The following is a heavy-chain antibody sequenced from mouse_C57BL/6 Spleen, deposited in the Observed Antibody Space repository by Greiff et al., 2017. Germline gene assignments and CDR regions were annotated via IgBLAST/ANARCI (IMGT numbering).Heavy chain of an antibody. CDR1: GFTFSDSG. CDR2: ISSGSSTI. Sequence: EVKVVESGGGLVKPGGSLKLSCAASGFTFSDSGMHWGRQAPEKGLEWVAYISSGSSTIYYADTVKGRFTVSRDNAKNTLFLQMTSLRSEDTAMYYCARDCCYAMDYWGQGTSVTVSS. J-gene: IGHJ4*01. V-gene: IGHV5-17*01. CDR3: ARDCCYAMDY.